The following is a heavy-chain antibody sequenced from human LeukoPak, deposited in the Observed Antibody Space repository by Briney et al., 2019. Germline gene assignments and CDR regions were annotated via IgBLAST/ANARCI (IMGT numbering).Heavy chain of an antibody. V-gene: IGHV3-11*04. Sequence: GGSLRLSCAASGFTFSDYFMTWIRQAPGKGLEWVSYISSSGSTIYYADSVQGRFTISRDNAKNSLYLQMNSLRAEDTAVYYCARDFKYYYYYYYMDVWGKGTTVTISS. CDR1: GFTFSDYF. CDR2: ISSSGSTI. J-gene: IGHJ6*03. CDR3: ARDFKYYYYYYYMDV.